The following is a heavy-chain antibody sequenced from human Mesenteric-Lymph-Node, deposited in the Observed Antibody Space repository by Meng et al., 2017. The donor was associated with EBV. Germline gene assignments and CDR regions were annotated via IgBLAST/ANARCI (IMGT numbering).Heavy chain of an antibody. D-gene: IGHD1-26*01. V-gene: IGHV6-1*01. CDR3: ARGSGSYYDFDY. CDR1: GATVSSNRAA. CDR2: TYYRSKWYN. J-gene: IGHJ4*02. Sequence: QGHAQPSGPGLVKPSQTPSLTSAMSGATVSSNRAAWNWIRQSPSRGLEWLGRTYYRSKWYNDYAVSVKSRITINPDTSKNQFSLQLNSVTPEDTAVYYCARGSGSYYDFDYWGQGTLVTVSS.